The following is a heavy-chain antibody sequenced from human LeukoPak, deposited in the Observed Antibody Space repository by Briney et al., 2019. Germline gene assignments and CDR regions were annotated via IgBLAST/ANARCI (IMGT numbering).Heavy chain of an antibody. CDR3: ARATRSGYDAYYFDS. J-gene: IGHJ4*02. CDR2: IYYSGNT. Sequence: KASETLSLTCTVSGGSISSSSYYWGWIRQPPGKGLEWIGSIYYSGNTYYHPSLKSRVTLLLDTSKNLFSLKVSSVTAADTAVYYCARATRSGYDAYYFDSWGQGTLVTVSS. D-gene: IGHD5-12*01. V-gene: IGHV4-39*07. CDR1: GGSISSSSYY.